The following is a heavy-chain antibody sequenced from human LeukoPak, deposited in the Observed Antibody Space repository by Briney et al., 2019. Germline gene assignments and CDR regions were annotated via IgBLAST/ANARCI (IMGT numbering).Heavy chain of an antibody. CDR2: ISGSGGST. D-gene: IGHD5-12*01. V-gene: IGHV3-23*01. CDR3: AKDDELRFSLGEVRTGYGMDV. CDR1: GFTFSSYA. J-gene: IGHJ6*02. Sequence: GGSLRLSCAASGFTFSSYAMSWVRQAPGKGLEWVSAISGSGGSTYYADSVKGRFTISRDNSKNTLYLQMNSLRAEDTAVYYCAKDDELRFSLGEVRTGYGMDVWGQGTTVTVSS.